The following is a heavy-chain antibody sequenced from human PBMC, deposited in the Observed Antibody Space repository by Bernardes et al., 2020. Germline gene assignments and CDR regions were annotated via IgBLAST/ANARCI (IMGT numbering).Heavy chain of an antibody. D-gene: IGHD6-19*01. CDR1: GGSISSSNW. CDR2: IYHSGST. CDR3: ARTGGSIAVATEGWFDP. V-gene: IGHV4-4*02. Sequence: SETLSLTCAVSGGSISSSNWWSWVRQPPGKGLEWIGEIYHSGSTNYNPSLKSRVTISVDKSKNQFSLKLSSVTAADTAVYYCARTGGSIAVATEGWFDPWGQGTLVTVSS. J-gene: IGHJ5*02.